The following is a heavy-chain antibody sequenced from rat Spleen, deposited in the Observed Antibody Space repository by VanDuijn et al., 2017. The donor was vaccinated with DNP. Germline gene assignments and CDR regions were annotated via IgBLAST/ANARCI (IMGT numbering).Heavy chain of an antibody. D-gene: IGHD1-12*01. J-gene: IGHJ4*01. Sequence: EVQLVESGGGLVQPGRSMKLSCVASGFTFSNYGMAWVRQAPTKGLEWVATVSYDGTKTFYRDSVKGRFTISRDNAKSTLYLQMDSLRSEDTATYYCARHRTIMPYYYAMDAWGQGASVTVSS. CDR1: GFTFSNYG. CDR2: VSYDGTKT. CDR3: ARHRTIMPYYYAMDA. V-gene: IGHV5-29*01.